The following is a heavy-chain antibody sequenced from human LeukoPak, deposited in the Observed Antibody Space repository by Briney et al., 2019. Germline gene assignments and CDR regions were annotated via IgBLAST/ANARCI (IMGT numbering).Heavy chain of an antibody. Sequence: SETLSLTCTVSGGSISSYYWSWIRQPPGKGLEWIGYIYYSGSTNYNPSLKSRVTISVDTSKNQFSLKLSSVTAADTAVYYCARGDWNDLGFYFDYWGQGTLVTVSS. CDR2: IYYSGST. D-gene: IGHD1-1*01. CDR3: ARGDWNDLGFYFDY. CDR1: GGSISSYY. J-gene: IGHJ4*02. V-gene: IGHV4-59*01.